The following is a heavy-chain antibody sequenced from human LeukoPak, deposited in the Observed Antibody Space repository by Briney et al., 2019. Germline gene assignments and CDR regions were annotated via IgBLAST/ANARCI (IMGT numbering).Heavy chain of an antibody. V-gene: IGHV3-64*01. CDR3: ARGVTTIY. CDR1: VFTFSSYA. CDR2: ISSSGGNT. J-gene: IGHJ4*02. Sequence: GGALRLSCAASVFTFSSYAMQWVRQAPGKGLEYVSVISSSGGNTYYANSVKGRFTISRDNSKNTLYLQMGSLRTEDMAVYYCARGVTTIYWGQGTLVTVSS. D-gene: IGHD4-17*01.